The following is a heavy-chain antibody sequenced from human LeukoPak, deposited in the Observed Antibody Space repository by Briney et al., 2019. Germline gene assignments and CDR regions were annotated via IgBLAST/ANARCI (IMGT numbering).Heavy chain of an antibody. CDR3: AKDGIYDFWTWYFDY. D-gene: IGHD3-3*01. Sequence: PGRSLRLLCAASGFTFSSYGMHWVRQDPGKGLEWVAVIWYDGSNKYYADSVKGRFTISRDNSTNTLYLQMNSLRAEDTAVYYCAKDGIYDFWTWYFDYWGQGTLVTVPS. J-gene: IGHJ4*02. V-gene: IGHV3-33*06. CDR1: GFTFSSYG. CDR2: IWYDGSNK.